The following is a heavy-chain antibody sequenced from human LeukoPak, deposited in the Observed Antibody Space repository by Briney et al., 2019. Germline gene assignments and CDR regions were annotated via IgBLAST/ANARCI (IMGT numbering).Heavy chain of an antibody. CDR3: ARDSPLWFGDLFSHSNWFDP. D-gene: IGHD3-10*01. V-gene: IGHV1-18*01. J-gene: IGHJ5*02. CDR1: GYTFTSYG. CDR2: ISAYNGNT. Sequence: GASVKVSCKASGYTFTSYGISWVRQAPGQGLEWMGWISAYNGNTNYAQKLQGRVTMTTDTSTSTAYMELRSLRSDDTAVYYCARDSPLWFGDLFSHSNWFDPWGQGTLVTVSS.